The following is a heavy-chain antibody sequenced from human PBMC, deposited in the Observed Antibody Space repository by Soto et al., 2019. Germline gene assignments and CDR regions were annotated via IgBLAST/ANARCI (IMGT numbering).Heavy chain of an antibody. V-gene: IGHV4-38-2*01. CDR1: GYSISSGYY. CDR3: ARASSSYCFDP. J-gene: IGHJ5*02. D-gene: IGHD6-6*01. CDR2: IYHSGST. Sequence: SETLSLTCAVSGYSISSGYYWGWIRQPPGKGLEWIGSIYHSGSTYYNPSLKSRVTISVDTSKNQFSLKLSSVTAADTAVYYCARASSSYCFDPWGQGTLVTVSS.